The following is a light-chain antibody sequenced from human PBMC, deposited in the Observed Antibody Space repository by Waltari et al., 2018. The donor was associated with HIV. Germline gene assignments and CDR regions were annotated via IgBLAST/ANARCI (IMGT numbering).Light chain of an antibody. CDR1: SGSSTSK. CDR3: GADHGSGSNFVWV. V-gene: IGLV9-49*01. J-gene: IGLJ3*02. CDR2: VGTGGIVG. Sequence: QPVLTQPPSASAPLGASVTLTCTLSSGSSTSKVAWYHQRPGKGPRFVMRVGTGGIVGSKGDGIPDRFSVLGSGLNRYLTIKNIQEEDESDYHCGADHGSGSNFVWVFGGGTKLTVL.